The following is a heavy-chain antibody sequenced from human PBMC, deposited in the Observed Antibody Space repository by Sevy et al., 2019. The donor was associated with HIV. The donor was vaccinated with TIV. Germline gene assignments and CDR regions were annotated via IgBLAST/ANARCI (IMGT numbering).Heavy chain of an antibody. Sequence: ASVKVSCKASGYTFISYGISWVRQAPGQGLEWMGWISGDNGNTISAQNLQGRVTMSTDTSTSTAYMELGSLRSEDTVVYYCARDSMPTVQGIIITPYYYGMDLWGQGTTVTVSS. CDR3: ARDSMPTVQGIIITPYYYGMDL. CDR1: GYTFISYG. J-gene: IGHJ6*02. V-gene: IGHV1-18*01. CDR2: ISGDNGNT. D-gene: IGHD3-10*01.